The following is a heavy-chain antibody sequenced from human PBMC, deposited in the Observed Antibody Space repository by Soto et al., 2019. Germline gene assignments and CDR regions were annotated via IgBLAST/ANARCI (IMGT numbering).Heavy chain of an antibody. D-gene: IGHD6-19*01. J-gene: IGHJ4*02. V-gene: IGHV4-30-2*01. Sequence: QLQLQESGSGLVKPSQTLSLTCAVSGGSISSVGYSWSWIRQPPGKGLEWIGYIYHSGSTYYNPSLKGGVTISVDRSKTHFTLKLSSVTAADTAVYYCARAGGLGAVAVDYWGQGTLVTVSS. CDR3: ARAGGLGAVAVDY. CDR2: IYHSGST. CDR1: GGSISSVGYS.